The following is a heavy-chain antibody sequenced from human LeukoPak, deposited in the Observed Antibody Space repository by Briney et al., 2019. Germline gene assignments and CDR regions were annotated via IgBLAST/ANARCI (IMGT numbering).Heavy chain of an antibody. D-gene: IGHD2-21*01. Sequence: GGSLRLSCAASGFTFSSHSMIWVRQAPGKGLEWVGFIRSKAYGGTTEYAASVKGRFTISRDDSKSIAYLQMNSLKTEDTAVYYCTRGDLYSPFDYWGQGTLVTVSS. CDR3: TRGDLYSPFDY. CDR1: GFTFSSHS. V-gene: IGHV3-49*04. J-gene: IGHJ4*02. CDR2: IRSKAYGGTT.